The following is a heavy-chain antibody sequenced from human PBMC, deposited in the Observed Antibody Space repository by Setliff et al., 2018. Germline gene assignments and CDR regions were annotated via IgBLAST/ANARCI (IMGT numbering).Heavy chain of an antibody. D-gene: IGHD6-13*01. CDR2: IYYSGST. J-gene: IGHJ6*02. Sequence: SETLSLPCTVSGGSISSYYWSWIRQPPGKGLEWIGYIYYSGSTNYNPSLKSRVTISVDTSKNQFSLKLSSVTAAGTAVYYCARDRPIAAAGTFIRYYYYYGMDVWGQGTTVTVSS. CDR1: GGSISSYY. V-gene: IGHV4-59*01. CDR3: ARDRPIAAAGTFIRYYYYYGMDV.